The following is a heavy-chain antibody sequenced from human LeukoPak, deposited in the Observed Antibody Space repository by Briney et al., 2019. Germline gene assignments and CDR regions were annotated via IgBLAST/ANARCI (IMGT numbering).Heavy chain of an antibody. J-gene: IGHJ4*02. D-gene: IGHD5-12*01. V-gene: IGHV4-39*07. CDR2: INHSGST. CDR3: ARDYGGYSWYFDY. Sequence: SETLSLTCTVSGGSISSSSYYWGWIRQPPGKGLEWIGEINHSGSTNYNPSLKSRVTISVDTSKNQFSLKLSSVTAADTAVYYCARDYGGYSWYFDYWGQGTLVTVSS. CDR1: GGSISSSSYY.